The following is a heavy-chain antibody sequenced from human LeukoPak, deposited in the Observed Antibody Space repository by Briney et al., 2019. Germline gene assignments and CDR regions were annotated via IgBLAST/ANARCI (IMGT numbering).Heavy chain of an antibody. CDR1: GAYISNYY. J-gene: IGHJ3*01. CDR3: ASLSSGAAFDV. CDR2: LHASEST. Sequence: SETLSLTCTVSGAYISNYYWTWVRQPAAQGLEWIGRLHASESTIYNPSLKSRVTMSLDTSKDQFSLTLTSVTAADSAVYYCASLSSGAAFDVWGQGTVATVSS. D-gene: IGHD3-22*01. V-gene: IGHV4-4*07.